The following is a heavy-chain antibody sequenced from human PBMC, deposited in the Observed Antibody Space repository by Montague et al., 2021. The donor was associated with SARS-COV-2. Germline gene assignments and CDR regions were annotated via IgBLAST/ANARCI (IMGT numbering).Heavy chain of an antibody. Sequence: SETLSLTCTVSGGSVSSGSYYWSWIRQPPGKGLEWIGYMYDSGITHYASGITHYNPSLRSRVSISVDRSVNQFSLSLSSVTAADTAVYYCAGRDAYKQTMDYWGQGTLVTVSS. V-gene: IGHV4-61*01. CDR3: AGRDAYKQTMDY. J-gene: IGHJ4*02. CDR2: MYDSGITHYASGIT. D-gene: IGHD5-24*01. CDR1: GGSVSSGSYY.